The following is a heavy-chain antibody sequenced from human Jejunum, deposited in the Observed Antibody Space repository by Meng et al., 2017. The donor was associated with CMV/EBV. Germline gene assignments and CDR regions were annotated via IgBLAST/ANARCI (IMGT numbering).Heavy chain of an antibody. Sequence: TVACGSISNVLYYWGWLRQPPGKGLEWIGSIYYTGGTHYSPSLKSRVTISLDTSKNHLSLMLSSVTAADTAVYYCARLFGYSYGAIDYWGQGTLVTVSS. D-gene: IGHD5-18*01. CDR3: ARLFGYSYGAIDY. CDR2: IYYTGGT. J-gene: IGHJ4*02. CDR1: CGSISNVLYY. V-gene: IGHV4-39*02.